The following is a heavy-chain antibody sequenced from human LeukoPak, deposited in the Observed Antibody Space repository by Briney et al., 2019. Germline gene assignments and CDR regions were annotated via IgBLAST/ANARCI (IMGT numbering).Heavy chain of an antibody. CDR2: INHSGST. J-gene: IGHJ5*02. D-gene: IGHD6-19*01. CDR1: GGSFSGYY. Sequence: SETLSLTCAVYGGSFSGYYWSWIRQPPGKGLAWIGEINHSGSTNYNPSLKSRVTISVDTSKNQFSLKLSSVTAADTAVYYCARGLSSGWYLLGLRSDPWGQGTLVTVSS. V-gene: IGHV4-34*01. CDR3: ARGLSSGWYLLGLRSDP.